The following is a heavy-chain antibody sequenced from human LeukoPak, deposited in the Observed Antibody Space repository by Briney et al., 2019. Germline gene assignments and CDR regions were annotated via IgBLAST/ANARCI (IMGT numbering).Heavy chain of an antibody. CDR1: GGSISSYY. CDR2: IYYSGST. CDR3: ARLKQWLGPSDY. Sequence: PSETLSLICTVSGGSISSYYWSWIRQPPGKGLEWIGYIYYSGSTNYNPSLRSRVTISVDASKNQFSLKLSSVTAADTAVYYCARLKQWLGPSDYWGQGTLVTVSS. V-gene: IGHV4-59*01. D-gene: IGHD6-19*01. J-gene: IGHJ4*02.